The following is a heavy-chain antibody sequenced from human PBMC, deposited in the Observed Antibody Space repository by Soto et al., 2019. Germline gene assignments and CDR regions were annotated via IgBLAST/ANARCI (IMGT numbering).Heavy chain of an antibody. J-gene: IGHJ4*02. V-gene: IGHV1-69*01. CDR3: ARVVGFLEWLHDY. CDR1: GGTFSSYA. Sequence: SVKVSFKASGGTFSSYAISWGRQAPGQGLEWMGGIIPIFGTANYAQKFQGRVTITADESTSTAYMELSSLRSEDTAVYYCARVVGFLEWLHDYWGQGTLVTVSS. CDR2: IIPIFGTA. D-gene: IGHD3-3*01.